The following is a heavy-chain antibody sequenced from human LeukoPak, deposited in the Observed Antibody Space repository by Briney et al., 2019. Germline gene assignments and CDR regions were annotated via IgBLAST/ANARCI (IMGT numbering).Heavy chain of an antibody. CDR2: ISGSGGTT. D-gene: IGHD5-12*01. CDR3: ARYHSRYDS. CDR1: GFTFSTYA. V-gene: IGHV3-23*01. Sequence: GGSLRLSCAASGFTFSTYAMGWVRQAPGKGLEWVSAISGSGGTTSYADSVKGRFTISRDNSKNTLDLHMNSLRAEDTALYYCARYHSRYDSWGQGTMVTVSS. J-gene: IGHJ4*02.